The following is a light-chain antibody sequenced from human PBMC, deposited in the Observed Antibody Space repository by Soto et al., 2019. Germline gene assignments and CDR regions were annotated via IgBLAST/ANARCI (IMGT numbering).Light chain of an antibody. CDR1: QGISSS. CDR2: AAS. CDR3: QRYDHYPWA. V-gene: IGKV1-9*01. J-gene: IGKJ1*01. Sequence: DIQLTQSPSFLSAFVGDRVTITCRASQGISSSLAWYQQKPGEAPRLLISAASTLQSGVPSRFSGSGSGTAFTLTISSLQPDDYATYYRQRYDHYPWAFGQGTKVDIK.